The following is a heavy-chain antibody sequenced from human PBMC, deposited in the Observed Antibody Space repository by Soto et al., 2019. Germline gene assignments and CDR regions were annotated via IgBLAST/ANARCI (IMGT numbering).Heavy chain of an antibody. Sequence: ASVKVSCKASGYTFTSYAMHWVRQAPGQRLEWMGWINAGNGNTKYSQKFQGRVTITRDTSASTAYMELRSLRSDDTAVYYCARGGYYDNVWGKLSDYGLDVWGQGTTVTVSS. CDR1: GYTFTSYA. V-gene: IGHV1-3*01. D-gene: IGHD3-16*01. CDR2: INAGNGNT. CDR3: ARGGYYDNVWGKLSDYGLDV. J-gene: IGHJ6*02.